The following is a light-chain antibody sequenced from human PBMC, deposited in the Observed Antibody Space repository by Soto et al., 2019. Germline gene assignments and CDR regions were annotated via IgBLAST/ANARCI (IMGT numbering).Light chain of an antibody. J-gene: IGKJ5*01. CDR3: QQRSNWPPPIT. Sequence: EIVLTQSPATLSLSPGERATLSCRASQSVSSYLAWYQQKPGQAPRLLIYDASNRATGIPARFSGSGSGTDVPLTITSLQPEDFAVYYCQQRSNWPPPITFGQGTRLEIK. CDR2: DAS. V-gene: IGKV3-11*01. CDR1: QSVSSY.